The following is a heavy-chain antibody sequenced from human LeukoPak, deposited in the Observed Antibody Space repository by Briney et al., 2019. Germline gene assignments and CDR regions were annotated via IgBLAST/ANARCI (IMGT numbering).Heavy chain of an antibody. CDR2: MNPKSGNT. CDR3: TTEPPSGWYGDFEY. V-gene: IGHV1-8*01. D-gene: IGHD6-19*01. Sequence: ASVKVSCKASGYTFSNYDINWVQLAAGQGLEWMGWMNPKSGNTGYEQKFKGRVTMTRDTSTSTAYMELSSLRSEDTAVYYCTTEPPSGWYGDFEYWGQGTPVTVSS. CDR1: GYTFSNYD. J-gene: IGHJ4*02.